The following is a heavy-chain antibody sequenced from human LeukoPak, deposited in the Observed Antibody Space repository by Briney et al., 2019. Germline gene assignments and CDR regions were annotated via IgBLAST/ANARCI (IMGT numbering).Heavy chain of an antibody. J-gene: IGHJ4*02. CDR1: GFIFSTYG. CDR3: TKDLYCRVGGMLDY. CDR2: ISFDGRKK. D-gene: IGHD3-16*01. Sequence: GRSLRLSCAASGFIFSTYGMHWVRQGPGKGLEWVALISFDGRKKGYADPVKGRFTISRDNSKNTLYLQMNSLRPEDTAVYYCTKDLYCRVGGMLDYWGQGTLATVSS. V-gene: IGHV3-30*18.